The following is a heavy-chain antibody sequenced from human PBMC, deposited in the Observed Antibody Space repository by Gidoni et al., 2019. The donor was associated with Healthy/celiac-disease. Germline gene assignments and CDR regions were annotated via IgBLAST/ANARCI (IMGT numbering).Heavy chain of an antibody. V-gene: IGHV3-7*04. D-gene: IGHD5-12*01. Sequence: EVQLVESGGGLVQPGGSLRLSCAASGFTFSSYWLSWVRQAPGKGLEWVANIKQDGSEKYYVDSVKGRFTISRDNAKNSLYLQMNSLRAEDTAVYYCARDDGYSGYDYSPEMNYYYGMDVWGQGTTVTVSS. J-gene: IGHJ6*02. CDR2: IKQDGSEK. CDR3: ARDDGYSGYDYSPEMNYYYGMDV. CDR1: GFTFSSYW.